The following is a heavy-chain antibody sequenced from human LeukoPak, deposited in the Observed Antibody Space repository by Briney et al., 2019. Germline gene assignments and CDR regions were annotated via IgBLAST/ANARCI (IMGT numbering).Heavy chain of an antibody. Sequence: GGSLRLSCAASGFTFSSYALSWVRQAPGRGLEWISAVSGNGDNKYYADSVKGRFTISRDSFKNTLYLQMISLRGEDTAVYYCVERRSGNNWNPETLWGQGTLVIVSS. J-gene: IGHJ4*02. CDR3: VERRSGNNWNPETL. CDR1: GFTFSSYA. D-gene: IGHD1-1*01. V-gene: IGHV3-23*01. CDR2: VSGNGDNK.